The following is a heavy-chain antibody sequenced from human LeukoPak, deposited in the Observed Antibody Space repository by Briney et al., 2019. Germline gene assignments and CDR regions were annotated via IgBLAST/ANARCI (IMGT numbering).Heavy chain of an antibody. Sequence: SGPALVKPTQTLTLTCTFSGFSLSTSGMCVSWIRQPPGKALDWLARIDWDDDKYYSTSLKTRLTISKDTSKNQVVLTMTNMDSVDTATYYCARIVYSSGWPIYFDYWGRGTLVTVSS. D-gene: IGHD6-19*01. CDR1: GFSLSTSGMC. J-gene: IGHJ4*02. V-gene: IGHV2-70*11. CDR2: IDWDDDK. CDR3: ARIVYSSGWPIYFDY.